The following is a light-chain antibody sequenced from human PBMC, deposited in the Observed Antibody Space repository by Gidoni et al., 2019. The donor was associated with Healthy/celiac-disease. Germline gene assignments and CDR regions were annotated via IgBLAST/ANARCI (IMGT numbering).Light chain of an antibody. V-gene: IGLV3-1*01. CDR3: QAWDSSTYVV. CDR1: KLGDKY. J-gene: IGLJ2*01. Sequence: SYELTQPPSVSVSPGQTASITCSGDKLGDKYACWYQQKPGQSPVLVIYQDSKRPSGIPERFSGSNSRNKATLTISGTQAMDEADYYCQAWDSSTYVVFGGGTKLTVL. CDR2: QDS.